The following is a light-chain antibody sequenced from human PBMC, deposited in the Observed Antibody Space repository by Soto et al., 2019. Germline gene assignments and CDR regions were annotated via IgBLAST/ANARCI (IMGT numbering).Light chain of an antibody. J-gene: IGKJ1*01. Sequence: EIVLTQSPGTLSFSPGERATLSFRASQSVSSSYLAWYQQKPGQAPRLLIYGASSRATGIPDRFSGSGSGTDFTLTISSLQSEDFAVYYCQQYKNWPRTFGQGTKVDI. CDR1: QSVSSSY. CDR2: GAS. CDR3: QQYKNWPRT. V-gene: IGKV3-20*01.